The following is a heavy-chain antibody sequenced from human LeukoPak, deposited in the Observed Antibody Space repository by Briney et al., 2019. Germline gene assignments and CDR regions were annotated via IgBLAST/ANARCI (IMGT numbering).Heavy chain of an antibody. D-gene: IGHD1-7*01. J-gene: IGHJ4*02. CDR1: GFTFSNYE. V-gene: IGHV3-48*03. Sequence: GGSLRLSCAASGFTFSNYEMNWVRQAPGKGREWLSYISGSGSTIYYADSVKGRFTISRDNAKKSLYLQMNSLRAEDMAVYYCARAGWNYMGYFDYWGQGTLVTVSS. CDR3: ARAGWNYMGYFDY. CDR2: ISGSGSTI.